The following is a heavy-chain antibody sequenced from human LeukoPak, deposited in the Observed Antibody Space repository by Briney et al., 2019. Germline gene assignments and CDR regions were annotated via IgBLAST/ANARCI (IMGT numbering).Heavy chain of an antibody. J-gene: IGHJ3*02. CDR2: IWYDGINK. CDR1: GFTFRTFG. V-gene: IGHV3-33*01. Sequence: GGSLRLSCTASGFTFRTFGMHWVRQAPGKGLEWVAIIWYDGINKYCADSVKGRFTISRDNSKNTLYLQMNSLRAEDTAVYYCARDYYDSSGQLHAGAHAFDIWGQGTMVTVSS. CDR3: ARDYYDSSGQLHAGAHAFDI. D-gene: IGHD3-22*01.